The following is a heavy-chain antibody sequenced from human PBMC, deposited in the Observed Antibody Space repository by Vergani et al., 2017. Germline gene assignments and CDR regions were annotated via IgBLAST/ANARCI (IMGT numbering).Heavy chain of an antibody. J-gene: IGHJ4*02. CDR2: IWYDGSNK. Sequence: QVQLVESGGGVVQPGRSLRLSCAASGFSFSSYGMHWVRQAPGKGLEWVAIIWYDGSNKYYADSVKGRFTISRDNSKNTLYLQMNSLRAEDTAMYYCERTLFVNDYGDFPGDYWGQGTLVTVSS. D-gene: IGHD4-17*01. V-gene: IGHV3-33*01. CDR3: ERTLFVNDYGDFPGDY. CDR1: GFSFSSYG.